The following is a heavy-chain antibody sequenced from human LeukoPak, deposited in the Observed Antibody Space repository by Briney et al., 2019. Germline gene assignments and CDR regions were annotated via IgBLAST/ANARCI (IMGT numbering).Heavy chain of an antibody. CDR3: ARGAAAGKGPLAHYYYGMDV. J-gene: IGHJ6*02. CDR2: IIPIFGTA. Sequence: SVKVSCKASGGTFSSYAISWVRQAPGQGLEWMGGIIPIFGTANYAQKFQGSVTITADESTSTAYMELSSLRSEDTAVYYCARGAAAGKGPLAHYYYGMDVWGQGTTVTVSS. CDR1: GGTFSSYA. D-gene: IGHD6-13*01. V-gene: IGHV1-69*13.